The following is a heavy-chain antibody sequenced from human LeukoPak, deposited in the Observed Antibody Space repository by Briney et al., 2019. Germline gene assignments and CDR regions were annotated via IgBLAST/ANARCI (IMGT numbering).Heavy chain of an antibody. D-gene: IGHD6-13*01. J-gene: IGHJ6*03. CDR3: ARARASSWYPYYYYYMDV. CDR2: INHSGST. V-gene: IGHV4-34*01. CDR1: GGSFSGYY. Sequence: SETLSLTCAVYGGSFSGYYWSWIRQPPGKGLEWIGEINHSGSTNYNPSLKSRVTISVDTSKNQFSLKLSSVTAADTAVYYCARARASSWYPYYYYYMDVWGKGTTVTISS.